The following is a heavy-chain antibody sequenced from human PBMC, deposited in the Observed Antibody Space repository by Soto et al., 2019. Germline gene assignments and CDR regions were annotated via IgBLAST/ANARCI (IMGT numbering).Heavy chain of an antibody. CDR2: IRNDGSDK. CDR3: ARAPRMDSFDI. CDR1: GFIFSPYG. V-gene: IGHV3-33*01. Sequence: PWGSMALSCGASGFIFSPYGIHWVRPAPGKGLEWVALIRNDGSDKYYAESVTGRFTISRDNSKNTVYLQMNSLRAEDTALYFCARAPRMDSFDIWRQRTMVTLSS. D-gene: IGHD2-15*01. J-gene: IGHJ3*02.